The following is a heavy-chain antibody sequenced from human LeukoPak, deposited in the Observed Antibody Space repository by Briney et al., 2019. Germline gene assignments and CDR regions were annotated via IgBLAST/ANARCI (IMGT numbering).Heavy chain of an antibody. CDR2: VKSKTDGGTT. D-gene: IGHD4-17*01. CDR1: RFTFSNAW. CDR3: TTDRDYGDYPEYYFDY. V-gene: IGHV3-15*01. J-gene: IGHJ4*02. Sequence: GGSLRLSCAASRFTFSNAWMSWVRQAPGKGLEWVGHVKSKTDGGTTDYAAPVKGRFTISRDDSKNTLYLQMNSLRTEDTAVYYCTTDRDYGDYPEYYFDYWGQGTLVTVSS.